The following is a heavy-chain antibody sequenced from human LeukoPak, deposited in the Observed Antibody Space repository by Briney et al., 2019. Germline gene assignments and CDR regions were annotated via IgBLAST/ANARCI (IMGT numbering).Heavy chain of an antibody. V-gene: IGHV3-15*01. Sequence: GGSLRLSCAASGFTFRNYNMNWVRQAPGKGLEWVGRIKSKIDGGTADYAAPVKGRITISRDDSKNMLYLQINSLKADDTALYYCTTRTWADGFDIWGQGTMVTVSS. D-gene: IGHD2-2*01. J-gene: IGHJ3*02. CDR3: TTRTWADGFDI. CDR1: GFTFRNYN. CDR2: IKSKIDGGTA.